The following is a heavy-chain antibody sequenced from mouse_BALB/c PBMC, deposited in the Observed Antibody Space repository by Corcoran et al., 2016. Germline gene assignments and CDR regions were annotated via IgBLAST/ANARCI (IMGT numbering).Heavy chain of an antibody. Sequence: VKFPEFGGGLWQPGGPWNPSWAAPGFVFSRYWLSWVGQAPGKGLEWIGEINPDSSTINYTPSLKDKFIISRDNAKNTLYLQMSKVRSEDTALYYCARPVGSPYAMDYWGQGTSVTVSS. CDR2: INPDSSTI. V-gene: IGHV4-1*02. CDR3: ARPVGSPYAMDY. J-gene: IGHJ4*01. CDR1: GFVFSRYW.